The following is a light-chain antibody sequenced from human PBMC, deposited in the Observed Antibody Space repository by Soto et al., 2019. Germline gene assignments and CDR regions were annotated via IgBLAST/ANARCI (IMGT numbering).Light chain of an antibody. CDR3: QQYGSSPET. J-gene: IGKJ1*01. CDR1: QSVSSSY. V-gene: IGKV3-20*01. Sequence: MVLTQSPGSLSLSPGERATLSCRASQSVSSSYLAWYQQKPGQAPRLLICGASSRATGIPDRFSGSGSGTDFTLTISRLEPEDFAVYYCQQYGSSPETFGQGTKVDIK. CDR2: GAS.